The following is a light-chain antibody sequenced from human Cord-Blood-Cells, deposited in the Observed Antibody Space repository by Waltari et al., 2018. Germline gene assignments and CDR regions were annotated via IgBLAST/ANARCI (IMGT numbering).Light chain of an antibody. V-gene: IGLV8-61*01. Sequence: QTVVTQEPSFSVSPGGTVTLTCGFISGPVSTSYYPSWFQQTPGQAPRTLIYSTNTRSSGVPDRFSGSILGNKAALTITGAQADDESDYYCVLYMGSGIWVFGGGTKLTVL. CDR2: STN. CDR1: SGPVSTSYY. CDR3: VLYMGSGIWV. J-gene: IGLJ3*02.